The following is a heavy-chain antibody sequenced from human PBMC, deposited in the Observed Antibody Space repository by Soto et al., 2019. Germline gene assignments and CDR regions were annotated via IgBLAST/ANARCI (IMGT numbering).Heavy chain of an antibody. CDR2: IHYRGST. CDR1: GGSISSYY. J-gene: IGHJ4*02. CDR3: ARGHYDFWSGYFATIDY. V-gene: IGHV4-59*08. Sequence: QVQLQESGPGLVKPSETLSLTCTVSGGSISSYYWSWIRQPPGKGLEWIGYIHYRGSTKYNPSLKSRVTISEDTSKNQFSLKLSSVTAADTAVYYCARGHYDFWSGYFATIDYWGQGTLVTVSS. D-gene: IGHD3-3*01.